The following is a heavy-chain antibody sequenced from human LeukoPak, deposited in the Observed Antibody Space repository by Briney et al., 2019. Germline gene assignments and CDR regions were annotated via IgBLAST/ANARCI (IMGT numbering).Heavy chain of an antibody. CDR3: ARSAYTIQILTGYLTDNWFDP. Sequence: GASVKVSCKASGYTFTSYGISWVRQAPGQGLEWMGWISAYNGNTNYAQKFQGRVTMTRDTSISTAYMELSRLRSDDTAVYYCARSAYTIQILTGYLTDNWFDPWGQGTLVTVSS. CDR1: GYTFTSYG. J-gene: IGHJ5*02. CDR2: ISAYNGNT. D-gene: IGHD3-9*01. V-gene: IGHV1-18*01.